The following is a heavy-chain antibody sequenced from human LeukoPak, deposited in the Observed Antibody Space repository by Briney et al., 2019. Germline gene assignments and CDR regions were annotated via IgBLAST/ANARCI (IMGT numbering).Heavy chain of an antibody. J-gene: IGHJ4*02. D-gene: IGHD6-13*01. CDR3: ARDIVAAGLFFDY. CDR2: IRGSGGDI. CDR1: GFTFSDYY. Sequence: GGPLRLSCAASGFTFSDYYMGWIRQAPRKGLEWVSYIRGSGGDIHYADSVKGRFTISRDNAKSSLYLQMNSLRAEDTAVYYCARDIVAAGLFFDYWGQGTLVTVS. V-gene: IGHV3-11*04.